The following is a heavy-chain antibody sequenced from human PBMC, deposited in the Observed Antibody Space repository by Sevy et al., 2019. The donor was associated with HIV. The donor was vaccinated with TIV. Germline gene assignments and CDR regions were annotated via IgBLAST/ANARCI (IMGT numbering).Heavy chain of an antibody. CDR3: AKDGGDTAMVCLLDY. V-gene: IGHV3-30*18. Sequence: GGSLRLSCAASGFTFSSYGMHWVRQAPGKGLEWVAVISYDGSNKYYADSVKGRFTISRDNSKNTLYLQMSSLRAEDTAVYYCAKDGGDTAMVCLLDYWGQGTLVTVSS. D-gene: IGHD5-18*01. J-gene: IGHJ4*02. CDR2: ISYDGSNK. CDR1: GFTFSSYG.